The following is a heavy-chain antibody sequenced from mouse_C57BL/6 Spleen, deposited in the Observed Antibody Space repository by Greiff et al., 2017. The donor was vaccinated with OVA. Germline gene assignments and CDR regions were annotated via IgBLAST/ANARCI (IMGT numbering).Heavy chain of an antibody. CDR2: IHPSDSDT. Sequence: QVQLQQPGAELVKPGASVKVSCKASGYTFTSYWMHWVKQRPGQGLEWIGRIHPSDSDTNYNQKFKGKATLTVDKSSSTAYMQLSSLTSEDSAVDYCAIPHLYCGSSYDWYFDVWGTGTTVTVSA. J-gene: IGHJ1*03. D-gene: IGHD1-1*01. CDR3: AIPHLYCGSSYDWYFDV. CDR1: GYTFTSYW. V-gene: IGHV1-74*01.